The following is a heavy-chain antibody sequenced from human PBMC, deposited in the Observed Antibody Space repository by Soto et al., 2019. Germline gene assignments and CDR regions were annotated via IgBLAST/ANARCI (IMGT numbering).Heavy chain of an antibody. D-gene: IGHD3-10*01. CDR2: IIPIFGTA. Sequence: SVKVSCKASGGTFSSYAISWVRQAPGQGLEWMGGIIPIFGTANYAQKFQGRVTITADESTSTAYMELSSLRSEDTAVYYCARSGSSGSYYHQFDYWGQGTLVTVSS. V-gene: IGHV1-69*13. CDR1: GGTFSSYA. J-gene: IGHJ4*02. CDR3: ARSGSSGSYYHQFDY.